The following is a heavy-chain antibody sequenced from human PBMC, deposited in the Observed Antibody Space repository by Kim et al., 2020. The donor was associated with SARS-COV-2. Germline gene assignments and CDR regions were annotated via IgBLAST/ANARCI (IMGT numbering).Heavy chain of an antibody. CDR1: GFTVDDYG. Sequence: GESLKISCTPSGFTVDDYGMSWVRQVPGKGLEWVAGITWDGKGIGYADSGKGRFTISRDSARNFLHLQMDSLRVEDTALYHCARDAYFDDSGFYGLDSWG. V-gene: IGHV3-20*01. J-gene: IGHJ5*01. CDR2: ITWDGKGI. CDR3: ARDAYFDDSGFYGLDS. D-gene: IGHD3-22*01.